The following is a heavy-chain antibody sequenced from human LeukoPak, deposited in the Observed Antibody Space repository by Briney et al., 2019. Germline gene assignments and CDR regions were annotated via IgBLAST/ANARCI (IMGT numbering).Heavy chain of an antibody. Sequence: ASVKVSCKASGGTFSSYAISWVRQAPGQGLEWMGGIIPMFRKTNYAQKFQGRVTITTDESTSTAYMEMSSLRSEDTAVFYCARGPLGLDYHMDVWGKGTTVTVSS. J-gene: IGHJ6*03. V-gene: IGHV1-69*05. CDR3: ARGPLGLDYHMDV. CDR1: GGTFSSYA. D-gene: IGHD3-16*01. CDR2: IIPMFRKT.